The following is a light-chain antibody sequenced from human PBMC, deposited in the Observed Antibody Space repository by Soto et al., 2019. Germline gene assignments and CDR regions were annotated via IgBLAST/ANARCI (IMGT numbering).Light chain of an antibody. CDR2: RNN. J-gene: IGLJ2*01. CDR1: SSTIGSNY. V-gene: IGLV1-47*01. Sequence: QSVLTQPPSASGPPGQRVTTPCSGSSSTIGSNYVYWYQQLPGTAPKLLIYRNNQRPSGVPDRFSGSKSGTSASLAISGLRSEDEADYYCAAWDDSLSGPGFGGGTKLTVL. CDR3: AAWDDSLSGPG.